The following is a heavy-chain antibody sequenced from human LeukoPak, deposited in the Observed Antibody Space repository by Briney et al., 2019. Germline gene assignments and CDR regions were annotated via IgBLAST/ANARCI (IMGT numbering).Heavy chain of an antibody. V-gene: IGHV3-20*04. CDR3: AKESPYYYYMDV. J-gene: IGHJ6*03. Sequence: PGGSLRLSCAASGFTFDDYGMSWVRQAPGKGLEWVSGINWNGGSTGYVDSVKGRFTISRDNVRNSLYLQMNSLRAEDTAVYYCAKESPYYYYMDVWGKGTTVTVSS. CDR1: GFTFDDYG. CDR2: INWNGGST.